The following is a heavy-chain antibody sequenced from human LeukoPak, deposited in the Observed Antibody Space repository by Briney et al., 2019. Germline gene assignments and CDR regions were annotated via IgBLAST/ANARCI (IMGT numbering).Heavy chain of an antibody. Sequence: PGGSLRLSCAASGFTFRSYWLSWVRQAPGKGLEWVASINLGGTEKSYVDSVKDRFTISRDNAKNSLYLQMRSLRGEDTAIYYCARDSPESDSFAYDYWGQGTLVTVSS. D-gene: IGHD1-14*01. CDR2: INLGGTEK. CDR1: GFTFRSYW. J-gene: IGHJ4*02. CDR3: ARDSPESDSFAYDY. V-gene: IGHV3-7*01.